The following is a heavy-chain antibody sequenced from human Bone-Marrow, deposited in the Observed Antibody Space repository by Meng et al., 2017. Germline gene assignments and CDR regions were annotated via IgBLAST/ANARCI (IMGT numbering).Heavy chain of an antibody. V-gene: IGHV3-11*04. CDR2: ISSSGSGI. CDR1: GLTLSDYY. D-gene: IGHD3-3*01. J-gene: IGHJ4*02. CDR3: ARGAALEWSIVDY. Sequence: GSLKISCVASGLTLSDYYMSWIRQAPGKGLEWVSYISSSGSGIYYADSVKGRFTISRDNAKNSLYLQMNSLRAEDTAVYYCARGAALEWSIVDYWGQGTPVTGSS.